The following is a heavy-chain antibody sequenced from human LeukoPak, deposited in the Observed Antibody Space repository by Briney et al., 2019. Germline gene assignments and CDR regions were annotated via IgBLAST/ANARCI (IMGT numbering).Heavy chain of an antibody. D-gene: IGHD6-19*01. CDR1: GGSISSYY. CDR3: ARDLNLAVAPPFDY. CDR2: IYTSGST. Sequence: PSETLSLTCTVSGGSISSYYWSWIRQPAGKGLEWIGRIYTSGSTNYNPSLKSRVTMSVDTSKNQFSLKLSSVTAADTAVYYCARDLNLAVAPPFDYWGQGTLVTVSS. V-gene: IGHV4-4*07. J-gene: IGHJ4*02.